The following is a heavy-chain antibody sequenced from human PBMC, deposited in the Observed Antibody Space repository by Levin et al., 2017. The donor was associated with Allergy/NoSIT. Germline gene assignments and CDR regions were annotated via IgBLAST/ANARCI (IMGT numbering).Heavy chain of an antibody. V-gene: IGHV3-74*01. CDR2: INSDGTLT. D-gene: IGHD3-10*01. CDR3: ASIGGEA. J-gene: IGHJ5*02. Sequence: GGSLRLSCAASGFTFSSYWMHWVRQAPGKGLVWVSRINSDGTLTSYGDSVKGRFTISRDNAKNTLYLQMNSLRAEDTAVYYWASIGGEAWGQGTLVTVSS. CDR1: GFTFSSYW.